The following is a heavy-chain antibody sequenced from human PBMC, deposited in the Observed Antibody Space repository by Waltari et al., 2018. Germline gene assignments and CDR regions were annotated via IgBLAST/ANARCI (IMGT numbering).Heavy chain of an antibody. J-gene: IGHJ6*03. V-gene: IGHV3-21*01. CDR3: ARGTVTTNYYYMDV. CDR2: ISRRSIYK. CDR1: GFTFSNYS. D-gene: IGHD4-17*01. Sequence: EVQLVESGGGLVKPGGSLRLSCAASGFTFSNYSMNWVRQAPGKGLEWGSSISRRSIYKFYADSVKGRFTISRDNAKNSLYLQMNSLRTEDTAVYYCARGTVTTNYYYMDVWGKGTTVTVSS.